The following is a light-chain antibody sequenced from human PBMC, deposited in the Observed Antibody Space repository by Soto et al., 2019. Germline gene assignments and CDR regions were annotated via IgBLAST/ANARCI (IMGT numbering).Light chain of an antibody. CDR2: QTS. V-gene: IGKV3-20*01. Sequence: EIILTQSPGTLPVSPGERATLSCRGSQSINREFLAWYQQKPGQAPRLLMFQTSSRASGVPDRFSGSGSGTDFTLTITGLEPEDSAVYYCQQYGDSPAYTFGQGTKLEI. J-gene: IGKJ2*01. CDR1: QSINREF. CDR3: QQYGDSPAYT.